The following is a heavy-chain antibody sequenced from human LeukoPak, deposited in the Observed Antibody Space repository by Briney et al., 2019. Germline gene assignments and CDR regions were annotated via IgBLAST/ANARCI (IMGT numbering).Heavy chain of an antibody. CDR1: GGSISSGDYY. V-gene: IGHV4-30-4*01. CDR3: ARPYYYDSRIDP. CDR2: TYYSGST. J-gene: IGHJ5*02. Sequence: SQTLSLTCTVSGGSISSGDYYWSWIRQPPGKGLEWIGYTYYSGSTYYNPSLKSRATISVDTSKNQLSLKLTSVTAADTAVYYCARPYYYDSRIDPWGQGTLVTVSS. D-gene: IGHD3-22*01.